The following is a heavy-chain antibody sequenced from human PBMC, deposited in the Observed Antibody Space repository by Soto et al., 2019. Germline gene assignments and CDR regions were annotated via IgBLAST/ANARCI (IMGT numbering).Heavy chain of an antibody. CDR3: EGEVWEAEVS. D-gene: IGHD1-26*01. CDR2: IYTGGTT. Sequence: TGGSLRLSCAASGFTVSNNYMSWVRQAPGKGLEWVSVIYTGGTTYYADSVKGRFTISRDNAKNTLYLQMNSLRAEDTAVYYCEGEVWEAEVSWGRGTLVTVSS. J-gene: IGHJ5*02. CDR1: GFTVSNNY. V-gene: IGHV3-53*01.